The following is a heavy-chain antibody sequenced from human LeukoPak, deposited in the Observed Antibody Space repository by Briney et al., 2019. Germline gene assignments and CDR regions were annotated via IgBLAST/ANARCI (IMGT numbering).Heavy chain of an antibody. V-gene: IGHV3-23*01. Sequence: GGSLRLSCAASGFTFSSYAMSWVRQAPGMGLAWVSAISGSGGSTYYADSAKDRFTISRDTSKNTLYLQMNSLRAEDTAVYYCARGRYYDNSVYYYFDYWGQGTLVTVSS. J-gene: IGHJ4*02. D-gene: IGHD3-22*01. CDR2: ISGSGGST. CDR1: GFTFSSYA. CDR3: ARGRYYDNSVYYYFDY.